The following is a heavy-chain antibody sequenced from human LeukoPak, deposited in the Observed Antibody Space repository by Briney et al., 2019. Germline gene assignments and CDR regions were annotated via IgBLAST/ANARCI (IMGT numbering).Heavy chain of an antibody. D-gene: IGHD3-3*01. J-gene: IGHJ5*02. Sequence: GGSLRLSCAASGFTFSSYSMNWVRQAPGKGLEWVSYISSSSSTIYYADCVKGRFPISRDNAKNSLYLQMNSLRAEDTAVYYCARGGRTSITIFGVAWFDPWGQGTLVTVSS. CDR1: GFTFSSYS. CDR2: ISSSSSTI. CDR3: ARGGRTSITIFGVAWFDP. V-gene: IGHV3-48*01.